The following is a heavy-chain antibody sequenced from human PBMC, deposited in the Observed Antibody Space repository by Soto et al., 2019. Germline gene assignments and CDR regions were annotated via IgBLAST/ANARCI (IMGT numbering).Heavy chain of an antibody. CDR3: ARIRTQDDAFDI. Sequence: SQTLSLPCVISGDSVSSNSAGWNWIRQSPSRGLEWLGRTYYRSKWYHDYAPSVKSRITINPDTSKNQFSLEVKSVTPEDTAVYYCARIRTQDDAFDIWGQGTMVTVSS. CDR2: TYYRSKWYH. D-gene: IGHD3-3*02. J-gene: IGHJ3*02. CDR1: GDSVSSNSAG. V-gene: IGHV6-1*01.